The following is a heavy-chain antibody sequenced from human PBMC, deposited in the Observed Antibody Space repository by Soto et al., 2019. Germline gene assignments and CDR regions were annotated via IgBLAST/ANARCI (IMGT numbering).Heavy chain of an antibody. CDR3: AGKLAGGGSYFDY. Sequence: QVQLVQSGAEVKKPGASVKVSCKASGYTFTSYAMHWVRQAPGQRLEWMGWINAGNGNTKYSQKFQGRVTITRDTSASTAYMELSSLRSEDTAVYYCAGKLAGGGSYFDYWGQGTLVTVSS. J-gene: IGHJ4*02. CDR1: GYTFTSYA. CDR2: INAGNGNT. D-gene: IGHD3-16*01. V-gene: IGHV1-3*01.